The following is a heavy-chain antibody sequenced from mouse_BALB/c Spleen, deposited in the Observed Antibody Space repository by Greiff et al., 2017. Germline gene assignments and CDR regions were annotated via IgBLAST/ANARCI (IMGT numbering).Heavy chain of an antibody. CDR1: GFNIKDTY. CDR3: ARDSYYYGSTFYAMDY. Sequence: VQLQQSGAELVKPGASVKLSCTASGFNIKDTYMHWVKQRPEQGLEWIGRIDPANGNTKYDPKFQGKATITADTSSNTAYLQLSSLTSEDTAVYYGARDSYYYGSTFYAMDYWGQGTSVTVSS. V-gene: IGHV14-3*02. D-gene: IGHD1-1*01. J-gene: IGHJ4*01. CDR2: IDPANGNT.